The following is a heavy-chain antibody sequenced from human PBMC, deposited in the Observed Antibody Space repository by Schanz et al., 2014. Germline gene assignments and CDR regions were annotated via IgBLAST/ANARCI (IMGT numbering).Heavy chain of an antibody. Sequence: EVQLVDSGGGLVKPGGSLRLSCAASGFIFSNSWMSWVRQAPGKGLEWVANIKQDGSEKYYVDSVKGRFTISRDNSRKTLYLQMNSLRADDTAVYYCARDRRRYCSTASCLHDNWFDPWGQGTLVIVSS. CDR3: ARDRRRYCSTASCLHDNWFDP. D-gene: IGHD2-2*01. CDR2: IKQDGSEK. CDR1: GFIFSNSW. V-gene: IGHV3-7*03. J-gene: IGHJ5*02.